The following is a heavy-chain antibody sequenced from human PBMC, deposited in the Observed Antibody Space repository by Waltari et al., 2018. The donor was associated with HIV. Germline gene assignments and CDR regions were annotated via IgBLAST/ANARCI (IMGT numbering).Heavy chain of an antibody. CDR2: IISLFGTT. J-gene: IGHJ4*02. V-gene: IGHV1-69*18. CDR1: GGTISSSV. CDR3: ARPRGSGDSYDY. Sequence: QVQLVQSGAEVKKPGSLVKVSCKTSGGTISSSVIAWVRQAPGQGLEWMGKIISLFGTTNYAQKFQGRVTITADESTTTAYMELSSLRSEDTAVYYCARPRGSGDSYDYWGQGTLVTVSS. D-gene: IGHD2-21*01.